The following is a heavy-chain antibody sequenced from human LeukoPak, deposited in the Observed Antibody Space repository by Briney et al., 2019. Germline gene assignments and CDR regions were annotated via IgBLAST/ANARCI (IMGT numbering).Heavy chain of an antibody. V-gene: IGHV1-2*02. CDR1: GYXFTGSY. CDR3: ARAPPYSLYYFDY. D-gene: IGHD2-21*01. Sequence: ASVKVSCKASGYXFTGSYMHWVQQAPGQGLEWMGWINPNTGGTKYAQKFQGRVTMTRDTSVSAAYMEVSRLRSDDTAVYYCARAPPYSLYYFDYWGQGTLVTVSS. CDR2: INPNTGGT. J-gene: IGHJ4*02.